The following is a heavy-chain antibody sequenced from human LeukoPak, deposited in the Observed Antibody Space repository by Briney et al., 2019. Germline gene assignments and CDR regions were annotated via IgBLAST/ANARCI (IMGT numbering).Heavy chain of an antibody. V-gene: IGHV4-61*02. CDR1: GGSISSSSYY. CDR2: IYTSGST. J-gene: IGHJ4*02. Sequence: PSETLSLTCTVSGGSISSSSYYWSWIRQPAGKGLGWIGRIYTSGSTNYNPSLKSRVTMSVDTSKNQFSLKLSSVTAADTAVYYCARESVAYYYDSSGHYYFDYWGQGTLVTVSS. CDR3: ARESVAYYYDSSGHYYFDY. D-gene: IGHD3-22*01.